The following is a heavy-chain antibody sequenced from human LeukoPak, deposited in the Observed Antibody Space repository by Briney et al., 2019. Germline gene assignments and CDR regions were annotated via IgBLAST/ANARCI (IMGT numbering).Heavy chain of an antibody. CDR3: VKDHTELRGLFDY. CDR2: VIDSGDST. J-gene: IGHJ4*02. Sequence: GGSLRLSCAASKFAFSSYAMSWVRQAPGKGLEWVSAVIDSGDSTSYADSVKGRFTISRDNSNNTLYLQMNSLRAEDTAVYYCVKDHTELRGLFDYWGQGTLVTVSS. D-gene: IGHD1-14*01. CDR1: KFAFSSYA. V-gene: IGHV3-23*01.